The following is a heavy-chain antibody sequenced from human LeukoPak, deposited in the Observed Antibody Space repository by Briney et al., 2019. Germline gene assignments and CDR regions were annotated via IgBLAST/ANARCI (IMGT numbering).Heavy chain of an antibody. CDR2: IIPIFGTA. J-gene: IGHJ4*02. Sequence: AAVKVSSKESGGTFITYAISWVRQAPGQGLEWMGGIIPIFGTANYAQKFQGRVTITADESTSTAYMELSSLRSEDTAVYYCARGFTRLVIRARFDYWGQGTLVTVSS. CDR1: GGTFITYA. D-gene: IGHD3-9*01. V-gene: IGHV1-69*01. CDR3: ARGFTRLVIRARFDY.